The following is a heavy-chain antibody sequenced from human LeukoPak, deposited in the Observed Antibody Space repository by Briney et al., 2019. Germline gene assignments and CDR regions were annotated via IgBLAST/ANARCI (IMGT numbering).Heavy chain of an antibody. V-gene: IGHV3-48*02. CDR2: ISSSSTI. D-gene: IGHD3-16*02. CDR1: GFTFSSYS. CDR3: ARVDYDYVWGSYLS. J-gene: IGHJ5*02. Sequence: GGSLRLSCAASGFTFSSYSMNWVRQAPGKGLEWVSYISSSSTIYYADSVKGRFTISRDNAKNSLYLQMNSLRDEDTAVYYCARVDYDYVWGSYLSWGQGTLVTVSS.